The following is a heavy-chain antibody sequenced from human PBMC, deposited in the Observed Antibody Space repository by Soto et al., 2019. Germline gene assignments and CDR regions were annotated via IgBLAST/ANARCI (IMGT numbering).Heavy chain of an antibody. V-gene: IGHV3-33*01. CDR3: ARDGPPNYYYSSGYYLYYYYGMDV. Sequence: GGSLRLSCAASGFTFSSYGMHWVRQAPGKGLEWVAVIWYDGSNKYYADSVKGRFTISRDNSKNTLYLQMNSLRAEDTAVYYCARDGPPNYYYSSGYYLYYYYGMDVWGHGTTVTVSS. CDR2: IWYDGSNK. D-gene: IGHD3-22*01. CDR1: GFTFSSYG. J-gene: IGHJ6*02.